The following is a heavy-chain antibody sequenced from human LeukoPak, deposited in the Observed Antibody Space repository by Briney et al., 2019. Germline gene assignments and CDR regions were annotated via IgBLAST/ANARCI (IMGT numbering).Heavy chain of an antibody. CDR2: IYYSGST. Sequence: SETLSLTCTVSGGSINSGGYYWSWIRQHPGKGLEWIGYIYYSGSTYYNPSLQSRVTIPMDTSKNQFSLKLSSVTAADTAVYYCARRAPSAGYFDLWGRGTLVTVSS. CDR1: GGSINSGGYY. J-gene: IGHJ2*01. CDR3: ARRAPSAGYFDL. V-gene: IGHV4-31*03.